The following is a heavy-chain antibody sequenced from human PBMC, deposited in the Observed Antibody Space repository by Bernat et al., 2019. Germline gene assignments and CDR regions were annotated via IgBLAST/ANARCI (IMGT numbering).Heavy chain of an antibody. CDR2: ISYDGSNK. J-gene: IGHJ3*02. Sequence: QVQLVESGGGVVQPGRFLRLSCAASGFTFSNYAMHWVRQAPGKGLEWVAVISYDGSNKFYVDSVKGRFAISRDNSKNTLFLQMSSLRVEDTSSYYCARTVYYDSSGRPQDAFDIWGQGTMVTVSS. CDR3: ARTVYYDSSGRPQDAFDI. D-gene: IGHD3-22*01. CDR1: GFTFSNYA. V-gene: IGHV3-30*09.